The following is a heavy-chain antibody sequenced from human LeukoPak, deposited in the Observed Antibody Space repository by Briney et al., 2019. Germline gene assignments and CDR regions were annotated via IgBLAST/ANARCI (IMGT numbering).Heavy chain of an antibody. J-gene: IGHJ4*02. CDR3: ARAWSVKWELPY. V-gene: IGHV1-46*01. Sequence: ASVKVSCKAFGYTFTSNYMHWVRQAPGQGPEWMGVISPSGGSTTYAQKFQGRVALTRDMSTSTDYLELSSLRSEDTAVYYCARAWSVKWELPYWGQGTLVTVSS. CDR2: ISPSGGST. D-gene: IGHD1-26*01. CDR1: GYTFTSNY.